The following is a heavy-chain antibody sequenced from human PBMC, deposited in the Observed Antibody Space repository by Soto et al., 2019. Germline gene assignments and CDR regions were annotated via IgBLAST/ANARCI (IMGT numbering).Heavy chain of an antibody. CDR3: ARDQSPSTILWAGWFDP. Sequence: ASVKVSCKASGYTFTSYGISWVRQAPGQGLEWMGWISAYNGNTNYAQKLQGRVTMTTDTSTSTAYMELRSLRSDDTAVYYCARDQSPSTILWAGWFDPWGRGTLVTVSS. V-gene: IGHV1-18*04. CDR2: ISAYNGNT. D-gene: IGHD3-9*01. J-gene: IGHJ5*02. CDR1: GYTFTSYG.